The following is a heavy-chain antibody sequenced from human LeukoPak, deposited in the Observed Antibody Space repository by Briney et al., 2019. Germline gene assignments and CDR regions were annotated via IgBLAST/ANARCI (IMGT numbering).Heavy chain of an antibody. D-gene: IGHD6-6*01. J-gene: IGHJ5*02. CDR1: GGSISSYY. CDR3: ARDDEYSST. Sequence: SETLSLTCTVSGGSISSYYWSWIRQPPGKGLEWIGYIYYSGSTNYNPSLKSRVTISVDTSKNQFSLKLSSVTAADTAVYYCARDDEYSSTWGQGTLVTVSS. V-gene: IGHV4-59*01. CDR2: IYYSGST.